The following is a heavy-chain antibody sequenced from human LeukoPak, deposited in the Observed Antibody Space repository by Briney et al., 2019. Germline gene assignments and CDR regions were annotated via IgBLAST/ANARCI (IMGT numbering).Heavy chain of an antibody. J-gene: IGHJ4*02. Sequence: SETLSLTCTVSGGSISSYYWSWIRQPPGKGLEWIGYIYYSGSTNYNPSLKSRVTISVDTSKNQFSLKLSSVTAADTAVYYCASAGYYYDSSGYYSAPHYWGQGTLVTVSS. D-gene: IGHD3-22*01. CDR2: IYYSGST. CDR3: ASAGYYYDSSGYYSAPHY. V-gene: IGHV4-59*01. CDR1: GGSISSYY.